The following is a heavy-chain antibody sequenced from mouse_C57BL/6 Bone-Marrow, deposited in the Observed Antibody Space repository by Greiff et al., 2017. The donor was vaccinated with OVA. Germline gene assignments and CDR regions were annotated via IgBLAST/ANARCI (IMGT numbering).Heavy chain of an antibody. J-gene: IGHJ3*01. V-gene: IGHV1-81*01. Sequence: LEESGAELARPGASVKLSCKASGYTFTSYGISWVKQRTGQGLEWIGEIYPRSGNTYYNEKFKGKATLTADKSSSTAYMELRSLTSEDSAVYFCARNYGSSSWFAYWGQGTLVTVSA. CDR1: GYTFTSYG. CDR3: ARNYGSSSWFAY. CDR2: IYPRSGNT. D-gene: IGHD1-1*01.